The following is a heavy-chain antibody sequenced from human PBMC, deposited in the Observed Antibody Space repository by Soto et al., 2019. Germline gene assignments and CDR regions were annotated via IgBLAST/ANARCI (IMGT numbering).Heavy chain of an antibody. CDR3: ARHGYSSSWTGV. CDR1: GDSISSSIYY. CDR2: INYSGST. D-gene: IGHD6-13*01. J-gene: IGHJ4*02. V-gene: IGHV4-39*01. Sequence: PSETLSLTCSVSGDSISSSIYYWGWIRQPPGKGLEWIGTINYSGSTYYNPSLKSRVTISVEESKNQFPLKLSSVTAADTAVYYCARHGYSSSWTGVWGQGTLVTVSS.